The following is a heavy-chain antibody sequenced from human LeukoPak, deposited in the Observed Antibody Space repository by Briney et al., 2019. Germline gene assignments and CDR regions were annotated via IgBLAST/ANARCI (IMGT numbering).Heavy chain of an antibody. Sequence: PGGSLRLSCAASGFTFSSYAMHWVRQAPGKGLEWVAVISYDGSNKYYADSVKGRFTISRDNSKNTLYLQMNSLRAEDTAVYYCARYPRGDANWFDPWGQGTLVTVSS. CDR2: ISYDGSNK. D-gene: IGHD7-27*01. CDR3: ARYPRGDANWFDP. CDR1: GFTFSSYA. V-gene: IGHV3-30*01. J-gene: IGHJ5*02.